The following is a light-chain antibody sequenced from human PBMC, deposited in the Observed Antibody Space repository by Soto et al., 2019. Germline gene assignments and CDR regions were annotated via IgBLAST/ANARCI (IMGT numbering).Light chain of an antibody. CDR1: QGIRND. CDR2: AAS. CDR3: LQHSSSHIT. J-gene: IGKJ5*01. V-gene: IGKV1-17*01. Sequence: EIQMTQSPSYMSAFVGHRITITSRASQGIRNDLGWYKPKPGKAPKRLIYAASSLQSGVPSRFSGSGSGTEFNLTISSLQPEEVATYYCLQHSSSHITVGQGTRLEIK.